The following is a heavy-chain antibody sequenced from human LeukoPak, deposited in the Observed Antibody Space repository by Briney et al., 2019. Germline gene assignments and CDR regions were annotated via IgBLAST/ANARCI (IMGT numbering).Heavy chain of an antibody. CDR2: ISGSGGST. V-gene: IGHV3-23*01. D-gene: IGHD5-12*01. Sequence: PGGSLRLSCAAPGFTFSNYAMSWVRQAPGKGLEWVSAISGSGGSTYYADSVKGRFTISRDNSKNTLYLQMNSLRAEDTAVYYCARGGLYWFDPWGQGTLVTVSS. CDR3: ARGGLYWFDP. CDR1: GFTFSNYA. J-gene: IGHJ5*02.